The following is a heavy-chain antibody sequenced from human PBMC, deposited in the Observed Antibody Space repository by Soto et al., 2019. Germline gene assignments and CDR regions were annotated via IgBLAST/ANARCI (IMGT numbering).Heavy chain of an antibody. CDR3: ATLGYCSGGSCHLYYYGMDV. Sequence: SETLSLTCAVYGGSFSGYYWSWIRQPPGKGLEWIGEINHSGSTNYNPSLKSRVTISVDTSKNQFSLKLSSVTAADTAVYYCATLGYCSGGSCHLYYYGMDVWGQGTTVTVSS. CDR2: INHSGST. V-gene: IGHV4-34*01. J-gene: IGHJ6*02. CDR1: GGSFSGYY. D-gene: IGHD2-15*01.